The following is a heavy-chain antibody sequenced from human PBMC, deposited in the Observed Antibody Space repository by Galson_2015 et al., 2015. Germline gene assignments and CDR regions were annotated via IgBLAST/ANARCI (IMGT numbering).Heavy chain of an antibody. Sequence: SLRLSCAASGFTFDDYAMHWVRQAPGKGLEWVSGISWNSGSIGYADSVKGRFTISRDNAKNSLYLQMNSLRAEDTAVYYCARGDITMIVVVKDWGQGTLVTVSS. V-gene: IGHV3-9*01. J-gene: IGHJ4*02. CDR1: GFTFDDYA. CDR3: ARGDITMIVVVKD. CDR2: ISWNSGSI. D-gene: IGHD3-22*01.